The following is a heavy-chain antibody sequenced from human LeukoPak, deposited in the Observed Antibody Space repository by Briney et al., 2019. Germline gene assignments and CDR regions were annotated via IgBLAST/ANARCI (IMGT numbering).Heavy chain of an antibody. J-gene: IGHJ4*02. CDR2: IYYSGNT. Sequence: SETLSLTCTVSGGSISSSTYYWGWIRQPPGKGLEWIGSIYYSGNTYYSPSLMSRVTISVDTSKNQFSLNLSSVTAADTAVYYCARAPHFFDTSGSRYYFDYWGQGALVTVSS. CDR3: ARAPHFFDTSGSRYYFDY. CDR1: GGSISSSTYY. D-gene: IGHD3-22*01. V-gene: IGHV4-39*07.